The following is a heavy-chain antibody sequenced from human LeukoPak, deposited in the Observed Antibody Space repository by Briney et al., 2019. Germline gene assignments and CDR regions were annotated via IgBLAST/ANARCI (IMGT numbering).Heavy chain of an antibody. CDR1: GFTFSTYS. D-gene: IGHD3-9*01. CDR2: ISSSSSSI. V-gene: IGHV3-21*04. Sequence: GGSLRLSCAASGFTFSTYSMTWVRQAPGKGLEWVSSISSSSSSIYYADSVKGRFVISRDNAKNSLFLQMNSLRAEDTAVYYCAKASPSGYNILTGYYQVNYYFDYWGQGTLVTVSS. CDR3: AKASPSGYNILTGYYQVNYYFDY. J-gene: IGHJ4*02.